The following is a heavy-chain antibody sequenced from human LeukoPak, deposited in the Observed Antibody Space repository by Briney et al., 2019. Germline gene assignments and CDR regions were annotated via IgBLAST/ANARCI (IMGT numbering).Heavy chain of an antibody. V-gene: IGHV4-59*08. Sequence: SETLSLTCTVSGDSITSYYWSWIRQPPGKGLEWIGYFYYSGSTNYNPSLKSRVTISVETSKNQFSLKLSSVTAADTAVYYCARHEGGYDILTGYFTHGFDIWGQGTMVTVSS. CDR1: GDSITSYY. J-gene: IGHJ3*02. CDR3: ARHEGGYDILTGYFTHGFDI. CDR2: FYYSGST. D-gene: IGHD3-9*01.